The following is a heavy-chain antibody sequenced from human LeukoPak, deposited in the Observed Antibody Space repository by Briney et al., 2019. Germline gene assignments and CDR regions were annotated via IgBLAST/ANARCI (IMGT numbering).Heavy chain of an antibody. V-gene: IGHV3-30-3*01. CDR3: ARDASFSMDV. D-gene: IGHD6-6*01. CDR2: ISFDASNK. CDR1: GLTFDSFA. Sequence: GGSLRLSCAASGLTFDSFAMHWVRQAPGRGLEWVAFISFDASNKYFADSVKGRFSISRDDSRNTVDLEMNSLRLEDTAVYFCARDASFSMDVWGQGTAVTVSS. J-gene: IGHJ6*02.